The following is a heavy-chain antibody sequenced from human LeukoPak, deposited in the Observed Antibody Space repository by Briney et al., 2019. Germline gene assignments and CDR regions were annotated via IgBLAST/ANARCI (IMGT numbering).Heavy chain of an antibody. CDR2: ISGGTT. V-gene: IGHV3-49*03. D-gene: IGHD6-19*01. CDR3: SRGSGWLSVY. J-gene: IGHJ4*02. Sequence: GGSLRLSCTASGFTFGDYLMSWFRQAPGKGLEWIGFISGGTTEYAASVKGRFTISRDDSTSIAYLQMNSLTTENTAVYYCSRGSGWLSVYWGQGTLVTVSS. CDR1: GFTFGDYL.